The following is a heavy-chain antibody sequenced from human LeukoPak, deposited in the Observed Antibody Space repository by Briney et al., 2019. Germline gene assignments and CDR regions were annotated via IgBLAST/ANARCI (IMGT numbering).Heavy chain of an antibody. V-gene: IGHV4-59*01. J-gene: IGHJ6*03. CDR3: ARVQEYYYGSGSYYRRGYYYYYMDV. D-gene: IGHD3-10*01. CDR2: IYYSGST. CDR1: GGSISSYY. Sequence: SETLSLTCTVSGGSISSYYCSWIRQPPGKGLEWIGYIYYSGSTNYNPSLKSRVTISVDTSKNQFSLKLSSVTAADTAVYYCARVQEYYYGSGSYYRRGYYYYYMDVWGKGTTVTVSS.